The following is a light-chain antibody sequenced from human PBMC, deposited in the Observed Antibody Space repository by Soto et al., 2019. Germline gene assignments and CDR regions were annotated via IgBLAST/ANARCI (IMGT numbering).Light chain of an antibody. CDR2: DAS. Sequence: EIVLTQSPATLSLSPGDRATLSCRASQTIKNYLAWYQQKPGQAPRLLISDASNRANSVQARFSGSGSGTDFTLTINNLEPEDFAVYFCQQCNDWPRITFGQGTRLEIK. J-gene: IGKJ5*01. CDR3: QQCNDWPRIT. CDR1: QTIKNY. V-gene: IGKV3-11*01.